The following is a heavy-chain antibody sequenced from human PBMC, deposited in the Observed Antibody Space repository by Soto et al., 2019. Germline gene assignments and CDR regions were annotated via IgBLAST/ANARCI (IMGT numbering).Heavy chain of an antibody. Sequence: SETLSLTCTVSGGSISSYYWSWIRQPPGKGLEWIGYIYYSGSTNYNPSLKSRVTISVDTSKDQFSLKLSSVTAADTAVYYCARHHAMYYYGSGSYDYWGQGTLVTVSS. CDR3: ARHHAMYYYGSGSYDY. J-gene: IGHJ4*02. D-gene: IGHD3-10*01. CDR1: GGSISSYY. V-gene: IGHV4-59*08. CDR2: IYYSGST.